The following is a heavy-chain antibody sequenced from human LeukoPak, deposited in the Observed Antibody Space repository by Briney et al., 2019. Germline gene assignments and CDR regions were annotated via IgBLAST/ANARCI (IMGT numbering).Heavy chain of an antibody. CDR3: ARGHDRTADY. V-gene: IGHV1-2*02. J-gene: IGHJ4*02. D-gene: IGHD3-22*01. Sequence: ASVKVSCKASGYTFSDSYMHWARQAPGQGLEWMGWINPNSGDTNYAQKFQGRVTMTRDTSITTAYMELSRLRSDDTAVYYCARGHDRTADYWGQGTLVTVSS. CDR1: GYTFSDSY. CDR2: INPNSGDT.